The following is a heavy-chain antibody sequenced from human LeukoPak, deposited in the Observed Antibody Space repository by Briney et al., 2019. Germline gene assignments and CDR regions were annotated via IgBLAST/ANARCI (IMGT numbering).Heavy chain of an antibody. CDR3: ARNYYDSSGQFYYFDY. CDR1: GYTFSGYY. Sequence: ASVKVSCKASGYTFSGYYMHWVRQAPGQGLEWMGQINPNSGGTNYAQKLQGRVTMTTDTSTSTAYMELRSLRSDDTAVYYCARNYYDSSGQFYYFDYWGQGTLVTVSS. J-gene: IGHJ4*02. CDR2: INPNSGGT. V-gene: IGHV1-2*06. D-gene: IGHD3-22*01.